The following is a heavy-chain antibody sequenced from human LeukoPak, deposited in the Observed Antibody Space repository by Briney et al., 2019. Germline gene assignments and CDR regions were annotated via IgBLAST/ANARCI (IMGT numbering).Heavy chain of an antibody. D-gene: IGHD3-3*01. CDR2: IRNKANSYTT. Sequence: GGSLRLSCAVSGFTFSDYYMDWVRQAPGKGLEWVGRIRNKANSYTTEYAASVKGRLTISRDDSKNSLYLQMNSLKAEDTAVYYCARGVLWSGYFYFDYWGQGTLVTVSS. CDR3: ARGVLWSGYFYFDY. CDR1: GFTFSDYY. V-gene: IGHV3-72*01. J-gene: IGHJ4*02.